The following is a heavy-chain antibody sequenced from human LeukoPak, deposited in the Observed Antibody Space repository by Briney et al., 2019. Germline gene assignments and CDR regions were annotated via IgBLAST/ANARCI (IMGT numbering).Heavy chain of an antibody. Sequence: SETLSLTCTVSGGSVRSYYWSWIRQPPGEGLEWNAYIHNSGGTNYNPSLKSRVTISVDTSKNQFSLKLRSVAAADTAVYYCVRDWEGFNFDIWGQGTMVTVSS. D-gene: IGHD1-26*01. J-gene: IGHJ3*02. CDR2: IHNSGGT. CDR1: GGSVRSYY. CDR3: VRDWEGFNFDI. V-gene: IGHV4-59*02.